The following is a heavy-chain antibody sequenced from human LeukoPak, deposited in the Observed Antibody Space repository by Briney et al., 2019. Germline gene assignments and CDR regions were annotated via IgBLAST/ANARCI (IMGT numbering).Heavy chain of an antibody. Sequence: SETLSLTCAVYGGSFSGYYWSWLRQPPGKGLEWIGEINHSGSTNYNPSLTSRVTISVDTSKNQFSLKLSSVTAADTAVYYCARGRGYSYGYEAFDYWGQGTLVTVSS. D-gene: IGHD5-18*01. CDR3: ARGRGYSYGYEAFDY. J-gene: IGHJ4*02. CDR1: GGSFSGYY. V-gene: IGHV4-34*01. CDR2: INHSGST.